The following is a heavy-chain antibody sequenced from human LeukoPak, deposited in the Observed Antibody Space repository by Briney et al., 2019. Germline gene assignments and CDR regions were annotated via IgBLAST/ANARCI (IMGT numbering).Heavy chain of an antibody. J-gene: IGHJ4*02. CDR1: GFPFSDYY. Sequence: PGGSLRLSCAASGFPFSDYYMSWIRQAPGKGLEWVSYISSSGDTIYYADSVKGRFTISRDNAKNSVHLQMNSLRAEDTAVYYCARVVHYGSGPAVGWGQGTLVTASS. CDR2: ISSSGDTI. V-gene: IGHV3-11*01. D-gene: IGHD3-10*01. CDR3: ARVVHYGSGPAVG.